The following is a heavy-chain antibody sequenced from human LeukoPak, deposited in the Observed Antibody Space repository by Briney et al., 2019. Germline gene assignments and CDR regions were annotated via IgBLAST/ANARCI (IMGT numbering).Heavy chain of an antibody. J-gene: IGHJ3*02. Sequence: GGSLRLSCAASGFTFNSYWMHWVRRAPGKGLVWVSRINSDGSGTSDADFVKGRFTISRDNSKNTLYLQMNSLRAEDTAMYYCARDRLTNDAFDIWGQGTMVTVSS. CDR1: GFTFNSYW. CDR3: ARDRLTNDAFDI. CDR2: INSDGSGT. D-gene: IGHD2-8*01. V-gene: IGHV3-74*01.